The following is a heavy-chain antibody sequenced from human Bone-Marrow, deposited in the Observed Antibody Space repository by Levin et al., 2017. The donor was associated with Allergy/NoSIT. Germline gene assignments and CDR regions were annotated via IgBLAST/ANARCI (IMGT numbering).Heavy chain of an antibody. D-gene: IGHD6-25*01. CDR3: ARIEGSEETIEI. J-gene: IGHJ3*02. CDR1: GFTFSDYF. Sequence: PGGSLRLSCAASGFTFSDYFMSWIRQAPGKGLEWISYISSSHTSTYYADSVKGRFTISRDNAKNSLYLQMNSLRAEDTAVYYCARIEGSEETIEIWGQGTMVTVSS. CDR2: ISSSHTST. V-gene: IGHV3-11*01.